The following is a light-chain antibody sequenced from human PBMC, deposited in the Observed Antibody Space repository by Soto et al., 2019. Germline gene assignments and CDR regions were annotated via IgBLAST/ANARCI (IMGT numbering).Light chain of an antibody. CDR3: QQYNSYSVA. V-gene: IGKV1-5*03. J-gene: IGKJ1*01. CDR2: KAS. CDR1: QTISSW. Sequence: DIQMTQSPSTLSGSVGDRVTITCRASQTISSWFAWYQQKPGKAPKLLIYKASTLKSGVPSRFSGSGSGTEFTLTISSLQPDDFATYCCQQYNSYSVAFGQGTKVELK.